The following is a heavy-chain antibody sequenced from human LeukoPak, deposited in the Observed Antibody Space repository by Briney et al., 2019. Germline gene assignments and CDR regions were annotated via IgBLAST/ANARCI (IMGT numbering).Heavy chain of an antibody. CDR2: ISSSGSTI. V-gene: IGHV3-48*03. D-gene: IGHD6-13*01. CDR1: GFTFSSYE. J-gene: IGHJ5*01. Sequence: GGSLRLSCTASGFTFSSYEMNWVRQAPGKGLEWVSYISSSGSTIYYADSVKGRFTISRDNAKNSLYLQMNSLRAEDTAVYYCARARYSSWFDCWGQGTLVTVSS. CDR3: ARARYSSWFDC.